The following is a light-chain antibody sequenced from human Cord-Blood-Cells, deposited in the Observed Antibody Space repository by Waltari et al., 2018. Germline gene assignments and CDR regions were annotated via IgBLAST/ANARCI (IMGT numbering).Light chain of an antibody. J-gene: IGLJ2*01. CDR1: SGSLASNY. CDR2: EDN. Sequence: NFMLTQPHSVSESPGKTVTISCTRSSGSLASNYVQWYQPRPGRSPTTVLYEDNQRPSGVPDRFSGSIDSSSNSASLTISGLKTEDEADYYCQSYDSSNVVFGGGTKLTVL. CDR3: QSYDSSNVV. V-gene: IGLV6-57*01.